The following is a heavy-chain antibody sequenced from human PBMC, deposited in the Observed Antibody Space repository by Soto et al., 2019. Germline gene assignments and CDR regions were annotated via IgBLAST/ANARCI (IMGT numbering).Heavy chain of an antibody. V-gene: IGHV4-61*01. CDR3: ARVPTYYYDSSGYSVDD. CDR1: GGSVSSGSYY. J-gene: IGHJ4*02. Sequence: PSETLSLTCTVSGGSVSSGSYYGSWIRQPPGKGLEWVGYIYYSGSTNYNPSLKSRVTISVDTSKNQFSLKLSSVTAADTAVYYCARVPTYYYDSSGYSVDDWGQGTLVTVSS. D-gene: IGHD3-22*01. CDR2: IYYSGST.